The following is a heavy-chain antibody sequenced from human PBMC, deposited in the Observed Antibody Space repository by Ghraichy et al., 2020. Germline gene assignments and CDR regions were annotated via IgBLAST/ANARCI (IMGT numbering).Heavy chain of an antibody. CDR2: IRSKAYGGTT. J-gene: IGHJ4*02. D-gene: IGHD6-19*01. CDR1: GFTFGDYA. Sequence: GSLRLSCTASGFTFGDYAMSWVRQAPGKGLEWVGFIRSKAYGGTTEYAASVKGRFTISRDDSKSIAYLQMNSLKTEDTAVYYCTRDRRYSSGWYSDYWGQGTLVTVSS. V-gene: IGHV3-49*04. CDR3: TRDRRYSSGWYSDY.